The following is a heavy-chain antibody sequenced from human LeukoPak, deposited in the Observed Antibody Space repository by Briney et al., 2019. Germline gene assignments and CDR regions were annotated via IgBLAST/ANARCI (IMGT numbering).Heavy chain of an antibody. V-gene: IGHV4-39*07. J-gene: IGHJ4*02. CDR3: ARINGGI. CDR2: ISFSGST. Sequence: PSETLSLTCTVSGGSITSDPYYWGWIRQSPGKGLEWIGSISFSGSTFYNPSLKSRATVSRDTSKNQFFLMLNSVTAADTAVYYCARINGGIWGQGILVTVSS. D-gene: IGHD3-3*02. CDR1: GGSITSDPYY.